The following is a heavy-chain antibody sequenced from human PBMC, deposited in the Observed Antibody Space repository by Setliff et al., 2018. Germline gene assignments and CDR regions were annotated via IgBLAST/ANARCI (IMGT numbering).Heavy chain of an antibody. CDR1: GGSFSDYF. J-gene: IGHJ4*02. V-gene: IGHV4-34*01. D-gene: IGHD2-8*02. Sequence: SETLSLTCAVYGGSFSDYFWSWVRQSPGKGLEWIGSIYHSGSTYYNPSLKSRVTISVDTSKNQFSLKLSPVTAADTALYYCTVYNTGSSKDHYWGQGTPVTVSS. CDR3: TVYNTGSSKDHY. CDR2: IYHSGST.